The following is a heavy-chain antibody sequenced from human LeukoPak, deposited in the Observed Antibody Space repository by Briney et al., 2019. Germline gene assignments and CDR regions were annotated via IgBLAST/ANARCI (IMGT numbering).Heavy chain of an antibody. CDR3: VKDIGSYYYGSERPT. J-gene: IGHJ5*02. V-gene: IGHV3-9*01. CDR2: ITWNSDKV. Sequence: GGSLRLSCAASGFTFNNHAMHWVRQAPGKGLEWVAGITWNSDKVDYADSVEGRFTISRDNAKNSLLLQMNSLRPEDTALYYCVKDIGSYYYGSERPTWGQGTLVTVSS. D-gene: IGHD3-10*01. CDR1: GFTFNNHA.